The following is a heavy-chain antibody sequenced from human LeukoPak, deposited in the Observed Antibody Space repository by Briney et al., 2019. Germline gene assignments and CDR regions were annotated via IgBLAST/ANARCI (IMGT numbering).Heavy chain of an antibody. V-gene: IGHV1-2*04. CDR2: INPNSGGT. Sequence: GASVKVSCKASGYTFTGYYMHWVRQAPGQGLEWMGWINPNSGGTSYAQKFQGWVTMTRDTSISTAYMELSRLRSDDTAVYYCARAITMVRGVEYNRFDPWGQGTLVTVSS. CDR3: ARAITMVRGVEYNRFDP. CDR1: GYTFTGYY. D-gene: IGHD3-10*01. J-gene: IGHJ5*02.